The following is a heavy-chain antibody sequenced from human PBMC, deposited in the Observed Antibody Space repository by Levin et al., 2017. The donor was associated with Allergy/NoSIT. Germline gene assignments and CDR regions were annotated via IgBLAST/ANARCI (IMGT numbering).Heavy chain of an antibody. V-gene: IGHV3-21*01. CDR1: GFTFSSYS. CDR3: ARDGGQWLRYYYMDG. CDR2: ISSSSSYI. J-gene: IGHJ6*03. D-gene: IGHD6-19*01. Sequence: GGSLRLSCAASGFTFSSYSMNWVRQAPGKGLEWVSSISSSSSYIYYADSVKGRFTISRDNAKNSLYLQMNSLRAEDTAVYYCARDGGQWLRYYYMDGWGKGTTVTVSS.